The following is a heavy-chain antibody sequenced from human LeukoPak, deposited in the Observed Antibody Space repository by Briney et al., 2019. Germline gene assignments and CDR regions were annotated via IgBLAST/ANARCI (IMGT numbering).Heavy chain of an antibody. CDR3: ARGVAMATSVVRTKQSNRFDP. D-gene: IGHD5-24*01. J-gene: IGHJ5*02. Sequence: SETLSLTCTVSGGSISSCSYYWGWIRQPPGKGLEWIGNLYYCGTTYYNPSLKSRVTISVDTSRNQFSLKLSSVTAADTAVYYCARGVAMATSVVRTKQSNRFDPWGQGTLVTVSS. CDR2: LYYCGTT. CDR1: GGSISSCSYY. V-gene: IGHV4-39*07.